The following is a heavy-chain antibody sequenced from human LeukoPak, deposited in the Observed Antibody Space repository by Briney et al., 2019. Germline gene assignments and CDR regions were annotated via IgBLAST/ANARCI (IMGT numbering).Heavy chain of an antibody. J-gene: IGHJ4*02. CDR1: GGTFSSYA. CDR3: ASRVGANAPFDY. D-gene: IGHD1-26*01. CDR2: IIPIFGTA. Sequence: ASVKLSCKASGGTFSSYAISWVRQAPGQGLEWMGGIIPIFGTANYAQKFQGRVTITTDESTSTAYMELSSLRSEDTAVYYCASRVGANAPFDYWGQGTLVTVSS. V-gene: IGHV1-69*05.